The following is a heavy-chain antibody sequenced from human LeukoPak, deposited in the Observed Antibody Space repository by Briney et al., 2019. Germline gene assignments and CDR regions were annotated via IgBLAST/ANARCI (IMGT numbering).Heavy chain of an antibody. CDR2: ISSSSSYT. Sequence: GGSLRLSCAASGFTFSDYYMSWIRQAPGKGLEWVSYISSSSSYTNYADSVKGRFTISRDNAKNSLYLQMNSLRAEDTAVYYCARHTATLVGYYYYGMDVWGKGTTVTVS. CDR1: GFTFSDYY. CDR3: ARHTATLVGYYYYGMDV. V-gene: IGHV3-11*06. D-gene: IGHD5-18*01. J-gene: IGHJ6*04.